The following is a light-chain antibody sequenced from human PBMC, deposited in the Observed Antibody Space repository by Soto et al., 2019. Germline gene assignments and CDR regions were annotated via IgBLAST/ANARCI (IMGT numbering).Light chain of an antibody. V-gene: IGKV3-15*01. CDR2: GAS. Sequence: EIVMTQSSAPLSVSPGERATLSCRASQSVSSNLAWYQQKPGQAPRLLIYGASTRATGIPARFSGSGSGTEFTLTISSLQSEDFAVYYCQQYNNWPTSLTFGGGTKVDIK. CDR3: QQYNNWPTSLT. J-gene: IGKJ4*01. CDR1: QSVSSN.